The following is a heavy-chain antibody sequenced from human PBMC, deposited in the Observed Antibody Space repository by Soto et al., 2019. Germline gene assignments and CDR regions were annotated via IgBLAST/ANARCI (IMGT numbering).Heavy chain of an antibody. CDR2: IYYTGST. V-gene: IGHV4-59*01. CDR1: GGSISSYY. CDR3: AKEDQIGFDP. J-gene: IGHJ5*02. Sequence: QVQLQESGPGLVKPSETLSLTCTVSGGSISSYYWSWIRQPPGKGLEWIGYIYYTGSTNYNPSLTRRVTISVDTSKKQFSLKLSSVTAADTAVDYCAKEDQIGFDPCGQGTLVTVSS.